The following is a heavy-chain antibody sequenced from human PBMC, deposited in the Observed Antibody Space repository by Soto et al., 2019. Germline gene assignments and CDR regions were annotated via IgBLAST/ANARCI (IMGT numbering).Heavy chain of an antibody. CDR1: GFTISSYA. Sequence: PGGSLRLSCAASGFTISSYAMSWVRQAPGKGLEWVSAISGSGGSTYYADSVKGRFTISRDNSKNTLYLQMNSLRAEDTAVYYCARDRPGRFGDYGMDVWGQGTTVTVSS. D-gene: IGHD3-10*01. CDR2: ISGSGGST. V-gene: IGHV3-23*01. J-gene: IGHJ6*02. CDR3: ARDRPGRFGDYGMDV.